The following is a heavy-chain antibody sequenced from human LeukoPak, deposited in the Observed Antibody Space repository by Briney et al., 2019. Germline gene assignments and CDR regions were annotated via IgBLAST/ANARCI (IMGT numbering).Heavy chain of an antibody. CDR2: INKDGSDK. J-gene: IGHJ4*02. CDR1: GFTFSGYW. D-gene: IGHD3-22*01. V-gene: IGHV3-7*01. Sequence: GGSLRLSCVASGFTFSGYWMSWVRQAPGKGLEWVANINKDGSDKHYVDSVKGRFTISRDNAKNSVFLQMNSLRDEDTTLYYCATSDDSSGSDWGQGTLVTVSS. CDR3: ATSDDSSGSD.